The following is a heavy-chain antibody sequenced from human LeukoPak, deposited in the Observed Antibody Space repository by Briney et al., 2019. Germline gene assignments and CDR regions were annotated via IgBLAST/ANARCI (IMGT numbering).Heavy chain of an antibody. D-gene: IGHD2-2*01. CDR3: ARAVPAATSCDY. J-gene: IGHJ4*02. V-gene: IGHV1-69*04. Sequence: SVKVSCKASGGTFSSYAISWVRQAPGQGFEWMGRIIPILGIANYAQKFQGRVTITADKSTSTAYMELSSLRSEDTAVYYCARAVPAATSCDYWGQGTLVTVSS. CDR2: IIPILGIA. CDR1: GGTFSSYA.